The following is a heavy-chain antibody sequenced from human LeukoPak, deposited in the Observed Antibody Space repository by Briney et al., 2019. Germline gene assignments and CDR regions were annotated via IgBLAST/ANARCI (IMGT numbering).Heavy chain of an antibody. J-gene: IGHJ6*02. D-gene: IGHD6-13*01. CDR1: RFTVSSNY. Sequence: GRSLKLPCAASRFTVSSNYMSCVRQAPGKGLEWVSVIYSGGSTYYADSVKGRVTISRDNSKNTLYLQLNSLRAEDTAVYYCARGGSSWPFARMDVWGPGTTVPVPS. CDR3: ARGGSSWPFARMDV. V-gene: IGHV3-53*01. CDR2: IYSGGST.